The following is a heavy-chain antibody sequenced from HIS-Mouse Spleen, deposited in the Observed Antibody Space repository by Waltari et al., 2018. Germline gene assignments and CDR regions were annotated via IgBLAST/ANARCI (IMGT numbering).Heavy chain of an antibody. J-gene: IGHJ2*01. Sequence: QLQLQESGPGLVKPSETLSLTCTFSGGSISSSSYYWGWIRQPPGKGLEWIGGIYYCGSTYHHPSLKRRVTISVDTPKSQFSLKLSSVAAADTAVYYCAREIPYSSSWYDWYFDLWGRGTLVTVSS. CDR1: GGSISSSSYY. CDR3: AREIPYSSSWYDWYFDL. D-gene: IGHD6-13*01. V-gene: IGHV4-39*07. CDR2: IYYCGST.